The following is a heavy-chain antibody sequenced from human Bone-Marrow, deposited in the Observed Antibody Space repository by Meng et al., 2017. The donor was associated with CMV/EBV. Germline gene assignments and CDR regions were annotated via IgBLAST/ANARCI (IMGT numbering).Heavy chain of an antibody. V-gene: IGHV3-11*01. J-gene: IGHJ4*02. D-gene: IGHD3-10*01. Sequence: GESLKIYCAASGFTFSDYYMSWNRQAPGKGLEWVSYISSSGSTIYYADSVKGRFTISSDNANHSLYLQMNSLRAEDTAVYYRARDSAGGFDYWGQGTLVTVSS. CDR2: ISSSGSTI. CDR1: GFTFSDYY. CDR3: ARDSAGGFDY.